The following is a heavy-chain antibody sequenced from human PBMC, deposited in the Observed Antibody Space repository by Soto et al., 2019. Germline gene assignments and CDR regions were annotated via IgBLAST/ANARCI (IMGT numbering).Heavy chain of an antibody. D-gene: IGHD6-13*01. V-gene: IGHV4-34*01. CDR2: INHSGST. J-gene: IGHJ4*02. CDR1: GGSFSGYY. Sequence: PSETLSLTCAVYGGSFSGYYWIWIRQPPGKGLEWIGEINHSGSTNYNPSLKSRVTISVDTSKNQFSLKLSSVTAADTAVYYCARGGIAEAWAEYFEYWGQGTLVTVSS. CDR3: ARGGIAEAWAEYFEY.